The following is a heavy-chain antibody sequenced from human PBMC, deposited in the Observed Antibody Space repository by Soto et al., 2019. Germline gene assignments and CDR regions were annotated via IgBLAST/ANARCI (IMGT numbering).Heavy chain of an antibody. V-gene: IGHV4-4*02. D-gene: IGHD3-3*01. CDR3: ARAIFGVVIGLDP. CDR1: GGSISSSNW. Sequence: PSETLSLTCAVSGGSISSSNWWSWVRQPPGKGLEWIGEIYHSGSTNYNPSLKSRVTISVDKSKKQFSLKLSSVTAADTAVYYCARAIFGVVIGLDPWGQGTLVTVSS. CDR2: IYHSGST. J-gene: IGHJ5*02.